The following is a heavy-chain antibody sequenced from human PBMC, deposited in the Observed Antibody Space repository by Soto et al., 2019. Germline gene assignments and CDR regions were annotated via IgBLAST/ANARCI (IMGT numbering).Heavy chain of an antibody. Sequence: EVQLLESGGGLVQPGGSLSLSCATSGFTFSSYAMSWDRQAPGKGLEWVSDISGSGGSTYYADSVKGRFNISRDNSKNTRYLHMNSRRAEDTAVYDCPKGGGYSGFDAFYIWGQGTMVTFSS. CDR2: ISGSGGST. CDR3: PKGGGYSGFDAFYI. J-gene: IGHJ3*02. V-gene: IGHV3-23*01. CDR1: GFTFSSYA. D-gene: IGHD5-12*01.